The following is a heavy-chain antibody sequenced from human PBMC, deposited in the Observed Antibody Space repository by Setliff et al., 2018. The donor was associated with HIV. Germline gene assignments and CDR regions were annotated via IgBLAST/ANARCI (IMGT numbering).Heavy chain of an antibody. Sequence: ASVKVSCKASGYTFTGYYMHWVRQAPGKGLEWMGGFDPEDGETISAQKFQGRVTMTEDTSTDTAYMELRSLRSEDTAVYYCSTSPRGLGVAATGRRYLHHWGQGTLVTVSS. CDR3: STSPRGLGVAATGRRYLHH. CDR2: FDPEDGET. J-gene: IGHJ1*01. V-gene: IGHV1-24*01. CDR1: GYTFTGYY. D-gene: IGHD6-19*01.